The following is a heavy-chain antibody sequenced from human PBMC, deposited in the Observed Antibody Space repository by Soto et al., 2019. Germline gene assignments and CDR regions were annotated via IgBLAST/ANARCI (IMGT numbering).Heavy chain of an antibody. CDR2: INSDGSST. D-gene: IGHD5-12*01. CDR3: ARVGFP. Sequence: MHLARQAPGKGLVWVSRINSDGSSTSYADSVKGRFTISRDNAKNTLYLQMNSLRAEDTAMYYCARVGFPWGQGTLDTVSS. J-gene: IGHJ5*02. V-gene: IGHV3-74*01.